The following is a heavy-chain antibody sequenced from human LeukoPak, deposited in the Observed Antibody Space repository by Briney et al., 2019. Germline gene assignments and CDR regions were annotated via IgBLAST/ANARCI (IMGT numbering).Heavy chain of an antibody. CDR3: TTQAVTQYYFDY. D-gene: IGHD4-11*01. CDR1: GFTLSNAW. J-gene: IGHJ4*02. Sequence: PGGSLRLSCAASGFTLSNAWMSWVRQAPGKGLEWVGRIKSKTDGGTTDYAAPVKGRFTISRDDSKNTLYLQMNSLKTEDTAVYYCTTQAVTQYYFDYWGQGTLVTVSS. V-gene: IGHV3-15*01. CDR2: IKSKTDGGTT.